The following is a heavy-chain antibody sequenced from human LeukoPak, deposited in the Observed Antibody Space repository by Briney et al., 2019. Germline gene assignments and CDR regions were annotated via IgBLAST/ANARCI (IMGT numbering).Heavy chain of an antibody. J-gene: IGHJ4*02. Sequence: PGGSLRLSXAASGITFSSYWMSWVRQAPGKGLEWVANIKQDGSEKYYVDSVKGRFTISRDNAKNSLYLEMNSLRAEDTAVYYCARVYGYYDNSGYYPYFDYWGQGTLVTVSS. D-gene: IGHD3-22*01. CDR1: GITFSSYW. CDR3: ARVYGYYDNSGYYPYFDY. CDR2: IKQDGSEK. V-gene: IGHV3-7*01.